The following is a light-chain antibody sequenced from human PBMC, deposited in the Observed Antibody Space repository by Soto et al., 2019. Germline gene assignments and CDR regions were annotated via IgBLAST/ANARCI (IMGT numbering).Light chain of an antibody. J-gene: IGLJ3*02. CDR3: CSYAGSRTFV. CDR2: EGS. Sequence: QSALTQPASGSGSPEQSITISCTGTSSDVGAYNLVSWYQQHPGKAPRLIIYEGSKRPSGISRRFSGSKSDNTASLTISGLRAEDEAHYHCCSYAGSRTFVFGGGTKLTVL. CDR1: SSDVGAYNL. V-gene: IGLV2-23*01.